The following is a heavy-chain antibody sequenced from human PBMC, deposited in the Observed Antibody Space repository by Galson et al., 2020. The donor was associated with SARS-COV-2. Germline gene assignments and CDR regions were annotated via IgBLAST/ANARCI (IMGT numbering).Heavy chain of an antibody. J-gene: IGHJ1*01. Sequence: VSGPTLVKPTQTLTLTCTFSGFSLSTSGVGVGWIRQPPGEALEWLALIYWDDDKRYSPSLKSRLTITKDTSKNQVVLTMTNMDPVDTATYYCAHRRGWELGGAYFQHWGQGTLVTVSS. CDR2: IYWDDDK. V-gene: IGHV2-5*02. CDR1: GFSLSTSGVG. CDR3: AHRRGWELGGAYFQH. D-gene: IGHD1-26*01.